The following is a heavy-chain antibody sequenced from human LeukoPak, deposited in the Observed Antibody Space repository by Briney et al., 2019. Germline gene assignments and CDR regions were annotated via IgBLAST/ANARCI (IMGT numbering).Heavy chain of an antibody. D-gene: IGHD1-14*01. J-gene: IGHJ4*02. Sequence: GGSLRLSCAASGFTFSTYWINWVRQAPGKGLEWVAVINQDGSEQYYVDSAKGRFTISRDNAKNSLYLQMNSLRAEDTAVYYCARDFRNAGDYWGQGTLVTVSS. CDR1: GFTFSTYW. CDR3: ARDFRNAGDY. V-gene: IGHV3-7*01. CDR2: INQDGSEQ.